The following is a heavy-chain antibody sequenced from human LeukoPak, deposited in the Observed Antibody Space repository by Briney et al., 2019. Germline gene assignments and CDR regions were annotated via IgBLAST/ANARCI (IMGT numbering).Heavy chain of an antibody. J-gene: IGHJ5*02. D-gene: IGHD3-3*01. CDR1: GVTFSRSW. Sequence: GGSLRLSCAASGVTFSRSWMSWVRQAPGKGPEWVANIRQDGSQKYYVDSVKGRFTISRDNAKNSMYLQMNSLRAEDTAVYYCAREARISIFGVVFDPWGQGSLVTVSS. V-gene: IGHV3-7*01. CDR3: AREARISIFGVVFDP. CDR2: IRQDGSQK.